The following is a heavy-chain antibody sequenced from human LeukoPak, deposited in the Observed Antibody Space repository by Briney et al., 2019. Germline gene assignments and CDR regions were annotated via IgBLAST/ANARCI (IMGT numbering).Heavy chain of an antibody. J-gene: IGHJ4*02. V-gene: IGHV3-21*01. CDR3: ARGGDIVATPSVYFDY. CDR2: ISSSSSYI. D-gene: IGHD5-12*01. CDR1: GFTFSSYS. Sequence: GGSLRLSCAASGFTFSSYSMNWVRQAPGKGLEWVSSISSSSSYIYYADSVKGRFTISRDNAKNSLYLQMNSLRAEDTAVYYCARGGDIVATPSVYFDYWGQGTLVTVSS.